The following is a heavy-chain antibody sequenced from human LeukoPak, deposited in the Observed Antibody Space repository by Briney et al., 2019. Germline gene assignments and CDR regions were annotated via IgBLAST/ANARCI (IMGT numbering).Heavy chain of an antibody. D-gene: IGHD6-19*01. Sequence: SDTLSLTCTVSGYSISSGYYWGWIRQPPGKGLEWIGSIYHSGSTYYNPSLKSRVTISVDTSKNQFSLKLSSVTAADTAVYYCARDASSGWYVFDYWGQGTLVTVSS. CDR1: GYSISSGYY. V-gene: IGHV4-38-2*02. CDR2: IYHSGST. CDR3: ARDASSGWYVFDY. J-gene: IGHJ4*02.